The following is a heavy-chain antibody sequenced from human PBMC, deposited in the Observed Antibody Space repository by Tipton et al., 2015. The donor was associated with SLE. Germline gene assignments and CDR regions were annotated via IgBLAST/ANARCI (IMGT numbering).Heavy chain of an antibody. J-gene: IGHJ2*01. V-gene: IGHV4-38-2*01. D-gene: IGHD3-10*01. CDR1: GYSISSGYY. CDR3: ARGHTHTTPPPKGRATNCATTPNTPLPWRRLFGPAAATAVYYWASAVVVNNDWYFDL. CDR2: IYHSGST. Sequence: TLSLTCAVSGYSISSGYYWGWIRQPPGKGLEWIGSIYHSGSTYYNPSLKSRVTISVDTSKNQFSLKLSSVTAADTAVYYCARGHTHTTPPPKGRATNCATTPNTPLPWRRLFGPAAATAVYYWASAVVVNNDWYFDLWGRGTLVTVSS.